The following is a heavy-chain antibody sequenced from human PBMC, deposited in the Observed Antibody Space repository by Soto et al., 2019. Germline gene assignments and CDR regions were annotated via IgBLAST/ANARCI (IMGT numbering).Heavy chain of an antibody. CDR2: IYYSGST. CDR1: GGSIRSNNW. V-gene: IGHV4-4*02. D-gene: IGHD3-3*01. Sequence: QVQLQESGPGLVKPSGTLSLTCAVSGGSIRSNNWWNWVRQSPGKGLEWIGEIYYSGSTNYNPSLKSRVSISVDKSKNQLSMQLNSVTAADTAVYYCARRPNDDFSGLEVLGQGTTVTVSS. J-gene: IGHJ6*02. CDR3: ARRPNDDFSGLEV.